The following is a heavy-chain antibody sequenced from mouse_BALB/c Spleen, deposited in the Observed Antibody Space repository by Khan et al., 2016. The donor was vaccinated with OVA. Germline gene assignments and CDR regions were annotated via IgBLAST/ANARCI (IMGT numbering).Heavy chain of an antibody. CDR1: GYTFTSYW. J-gene: IGHJ3*01. CDR3: ANHGSSSAWLTY. V-gene: IGHV1-7*01. CDR2: INPSTGYT. Sequence: QVQLKQSGAELAKPGASVKMSCKASGYTFTSYWMHWVKQRPGQGLEWNGYINPSTGYTEYNQRFKDKATLTADKSSSTAYMQLSSLTSEESAVYYCANHGSSSAWLTYWGQGTLVTVSA. D-gene: IGHD1-1*01.